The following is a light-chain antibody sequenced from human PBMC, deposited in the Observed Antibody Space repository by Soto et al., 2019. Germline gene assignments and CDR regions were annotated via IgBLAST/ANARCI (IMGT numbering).Light chain of an antibody. CDR3: QSYDNSLSGYV. V-gene: IGLV1-40*01. J-gene: IGLJ1*01. CDR2: DNT. CDR1: RSNIGAGYD. Sequence: QSVLTQPPSVSGAPGQRGTISCTGSRSNIGAGYDVHWYQQLPGAAPKLLIHDNTNRPSGVPDRFSGSKSGTSASLAITGLQSEDEADYYCQSYDNSLSGYVFGTGTKVTVL.